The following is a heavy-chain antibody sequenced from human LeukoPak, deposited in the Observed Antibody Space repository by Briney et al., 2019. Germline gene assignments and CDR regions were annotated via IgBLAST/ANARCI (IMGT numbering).Heavy chain of an antibody. D-gene: IGHD3-3*01. Sequence: GASAKVSCKASGYTFTSYGISWVRQAPGQGLEWMGWISAYNGNTNYAQKLQGRVTMTTDTSTSTAYMELSSLRSEDTAVYYCAREARLTYDSSPSVWGQGTLVTVSS. J-gene: IGHJ4*02. CDR2: ISAYNGNT. CDR1: GYTFTSYG. V-gene: IGHV1-18*01. CDR3: AREARLTYDSSPSV.